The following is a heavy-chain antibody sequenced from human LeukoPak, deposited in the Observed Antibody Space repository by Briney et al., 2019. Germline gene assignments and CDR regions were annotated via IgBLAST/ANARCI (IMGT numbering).Heavy chain of an antibody. CDR2: ISSSGSTI. Sequence: LSLTCTVSGGSISSYYWSWIRQAPGKGLEWVSYISSSGSTIYYADSVKGRFTISRDNAKNSLYLQMNSLRAEDTAVYYCARKDYYDSRGIDYWGQGTLVTVSS. CDR1: GGSISSYY. D-gene: IGHD3-22*01. CDR3: ARKDYYDSRGIDY. J-gene: IGHJ4*02. V-gene: IGHV3-11*01.